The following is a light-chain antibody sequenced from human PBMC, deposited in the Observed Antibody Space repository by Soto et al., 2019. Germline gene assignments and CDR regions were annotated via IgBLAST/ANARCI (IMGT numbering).Light chain of an antibody. Sequence: QSVLTQPASVSGSPGQSITISCTGTSSDGDYVSWYQQHPGKAPKLIISEVTNRPSGVSNRLSGSKSDYTASLTISGLQAEDEADYYCSSYTAASTLDVVFGGGTKLTVL. CDR1: SSDGDY. J-gene: IGLJ2*01. CDR3: SSYTAASTLDVV. V-gene: IGLV2-14*01. CDR2: EVT.